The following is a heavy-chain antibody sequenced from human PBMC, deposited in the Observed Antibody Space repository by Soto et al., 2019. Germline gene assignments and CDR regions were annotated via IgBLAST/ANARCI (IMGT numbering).Heavy chain of an antibody. CDR3: ARDSPTLGIVVVPAAMDV. V-gene: IGHV3-21*01. D-gene: IGHD2-2*01. J-gene: IGHJ6*04. CDR1: GFTLSSYS. CDR2: ISSSSSYI. Sequence: GGSLRLSCAASGFTLSSYSMNWVRQAPGKGLEWVSSISSSSSYIYYADSVKGRFTISRDNAKNSLYLQMNSLRAEDTAVYYCARDSPTLGIVVVPAAMDVWGKGTTVTVSS.